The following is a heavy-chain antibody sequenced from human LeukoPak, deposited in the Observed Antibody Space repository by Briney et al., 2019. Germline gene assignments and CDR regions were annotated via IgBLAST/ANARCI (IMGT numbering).Heavy chain of an antibody. V-gene: IGHV3-23*01. CDR2: VSGSGTNT. J-gene: IGHJ4*02. CDR3: AKRYYGSGNYDPLLGY. D-gene: IGHD3-10*01. Sequence: PGGSLRLSCAASGFTFSSYAMSWVRQAPGKVLEWVSAVSGSGTNTYYADSVKGRFTISRDNSKNTLFLQMNSLRAEDTAVYYCAKRYYGSGNYDPLLGYWGQGALLTVSS. CDR1: GFTFSSYA.